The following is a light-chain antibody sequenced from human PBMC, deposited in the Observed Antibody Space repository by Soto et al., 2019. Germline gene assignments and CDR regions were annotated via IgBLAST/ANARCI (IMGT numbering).Light chain of an antibody. Sequence: QSALTQPASVSGSPGQSITISCTGTSSDVGGYNYVSWYQQHPGKAPQLMIFDVSNRPSRVSNRFSGSKSGNTASLTISGLQAEDEADYYCSSYISSHTYVFGTGTKVTVL. V-gene: IGLV2-14*01. CDR1: SSDVGGYNY. CDR2: DVS. J-gene: IGLJ1*01. CDR3: SSYISSHTYV.